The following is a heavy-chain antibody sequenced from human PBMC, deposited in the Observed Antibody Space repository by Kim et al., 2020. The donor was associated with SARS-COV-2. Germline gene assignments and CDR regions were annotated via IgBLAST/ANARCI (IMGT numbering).Heavy chain of an antibody. D-gene: IGHD2-2*01. CDR3: AKDIGDIVVVPAAPYFDY. Sequence: KGRFTISRDNSKNTLYLKRNSLRAGDTAVYYCAKDIGDIVVVPAAPYFDYWGQGTLVTVSS. V-gene: IGHV3-23*01. J-gene: IGHJ4*02.